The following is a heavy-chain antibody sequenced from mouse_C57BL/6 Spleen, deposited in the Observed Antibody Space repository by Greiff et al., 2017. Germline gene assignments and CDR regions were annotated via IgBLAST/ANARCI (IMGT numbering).Heavy chain of an antibody. D-gene: IGHD2-4*01. CDR2: IDPSDSYT. Sequence: VQLQQPGAELVRPGTSVKLSCKASGYTFTSYWMHWVKQRPGQGLEWIGVIDPSDSYTNYNQKFKGKATLTVDTSSSTANMQLSSLTSEDSAVYYCARRDDYVSFAYWGQGTLVTVSA. V-gene: IGHV1-59*01. CDR3: ARRDDYVSFAY. CDR1: GYTFTSYW. J-gene: IGHJ3*01.